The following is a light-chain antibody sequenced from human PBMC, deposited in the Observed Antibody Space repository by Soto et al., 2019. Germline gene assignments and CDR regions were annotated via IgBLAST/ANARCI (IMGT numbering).Light chain of an antibody. CDR2: DVN. CDR1: SSDVGGYNS. V-gene: IGLV2-14*01. CDR3: ASYTSRSTLA. Sequence: QSALTQPASVSGSPGESITISCTGTSSDVGGYNSVSWHQQHPGKAPKLLVYDVNNRPSGVSNRFSGSKSGNTASLTISGHQAEDEADYYCASYTSRSTLAFGGGTKLTVL. J-gene: IGLJ2*01.